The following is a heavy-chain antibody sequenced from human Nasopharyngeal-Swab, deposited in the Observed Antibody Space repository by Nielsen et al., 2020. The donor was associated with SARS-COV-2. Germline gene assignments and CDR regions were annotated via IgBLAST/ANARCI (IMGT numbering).Heavy chain of an antibody. CDR1: GGSFSGYY. CDR3: ARRVRPGSYWFDP. Sequence: SETLSLTCAVYGGSFSGYYWSWIRQPPGKGLEWIGEINHSGSTNHNPSLKSRVTISVDTSKNQFSLKLSSVTAADTAVYYCARRVRPGSYWFDPWGQGTLVTVSS. V-gene: IGHV4-34*01. D-gene: IGHD3-10*01. J-gene: IGHJ5*02. CDR2: INHSGST.